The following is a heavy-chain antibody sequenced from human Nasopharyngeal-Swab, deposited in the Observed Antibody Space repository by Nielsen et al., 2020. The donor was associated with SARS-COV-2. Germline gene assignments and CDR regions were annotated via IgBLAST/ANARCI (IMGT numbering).Heavy chain of an antibody. CDR3: ARQGPDDSSGYYYYYYGMDV. J-gene: IGHJ6*02. V-gene: IGHV4-39*01. CDR1: GGSLSSSSYY. CDR2: IYYSGST. D-gene: IGHD3-22*01. Sequence: SQTLSLTSPVSGGSLSSSSYYWGWIRQPPGKGLEWIGSIYYSGSTNYNPSLKTPVTMSVDTSKNQFSLKLNSVTAADTAVYYCARQGPDDSSGYYYYYYGMDVWGQGTTVTVSS.